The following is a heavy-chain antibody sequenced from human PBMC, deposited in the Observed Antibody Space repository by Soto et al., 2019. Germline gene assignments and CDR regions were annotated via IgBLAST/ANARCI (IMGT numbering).Heavy chain of an antibody. D-gene: IGHD1-26*01. CDR2: ISSSSSYM. Sequence: GALRLSCEGSGFTFSAYGMNWVRQAPGKGLEWVAYISSSSSYMYYADSVKGRFTVSRDNAAKSLYLEMNSLRGDDTAVYYCARDYPRLLPHLTSGYFQHWGHGTLVTAPQ. CDR1: GFTFSAYG. J-gene: IGHJ1*01. CDR3: ARDYPRLLPHLTSGYFQH. V-gene: IGHV3-21*01.